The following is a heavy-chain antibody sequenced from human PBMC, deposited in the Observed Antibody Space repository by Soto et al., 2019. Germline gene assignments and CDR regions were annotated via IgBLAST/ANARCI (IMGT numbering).Heavy chain of an antibody. Sequence: ASVKVSCKASGYTFTGCYMHWVRQGPGQGLEWMGWINPNSGGTNYAQKFQGWVTMTRDTSISTAYMELSRLRSDDTAVYYCARAGRDIVGGVAATNASGAFYSCGQGTMVTVSS. CDR2: INPNSGGT. D-gene: IGHD2-15*01. CDR3: ARAGRDIVGGVAATNASGAFYS. CDR1: GYTFTGCY. V-gene: IGHV1-2*04. J-gene: IGHJ3*02.